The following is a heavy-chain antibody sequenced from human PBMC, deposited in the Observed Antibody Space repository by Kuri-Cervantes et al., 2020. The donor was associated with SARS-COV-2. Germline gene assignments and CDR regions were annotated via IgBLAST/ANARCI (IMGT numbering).Heavy chain of an antibody. Sequence: GESLKISCAASGFTFTNAWMSWVRQAPGKGLEWVGRVKSEVDQGITDYAASVSGGFTISRDDSKKMLYLQMSSLKIEDTAVYYCSAGVGTTDNDFWGQGTLVTVSS. D-gene: IGHD5-12*01. CDR2: VKSEVDQGIT. J-gene: IGHJ4*02. CDR1: GFTFTNAW. CDR3: SAGVGTTDNDF. V-gene: IGHV3-15*01.